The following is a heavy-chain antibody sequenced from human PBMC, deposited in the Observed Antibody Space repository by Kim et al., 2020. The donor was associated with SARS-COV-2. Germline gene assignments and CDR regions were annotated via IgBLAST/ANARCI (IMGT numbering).Heavy chain of an antibody. Sequence: GGSLRLSCAASGFTFSSYVMHWVRQAPGKGLEWVAVISYDGSNKYYADSVKGRFTISRDNSKNTLYLQMNSLRAEDTAVYYCARDRGGSYPGDAFDIWGQGTMVTVSS. V-gene: IGHV3-30*04. J-gene: IGHJ3*02. D-gene: IGHD1-26*01. CDR3: ARDRGGSYPGDAFDI. CDR2: ISYDGSNK. CDR1: GFTFSSYV.